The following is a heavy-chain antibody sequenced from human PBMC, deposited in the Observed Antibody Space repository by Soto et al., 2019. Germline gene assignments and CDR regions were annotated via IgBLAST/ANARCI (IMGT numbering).Heavy chain of an antibody. D-gene: IGHD6-25*01. J-gene: IGHJ4*02. Sequence: SETLSLTCTVSGGSISRYDWSWIRHPPGKGLGWIGYIYYSGSTNYNPSLKSQVTISVDTSKNQFSLKLSSVTAADTAVYFCARNSGAGAYELYSRGQGSPVTVSA. CDR1: GGSISRYD. V-gene: IGHV4-59*01. CDR3: ARNSGAGAYELYS. CDR2: IYYSGST.